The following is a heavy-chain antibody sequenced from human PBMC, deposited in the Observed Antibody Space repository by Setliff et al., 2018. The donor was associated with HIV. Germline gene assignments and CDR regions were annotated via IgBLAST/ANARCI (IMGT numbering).Heavy chain of an antibody. J-gene: IGHJ4*02. V-gene: IGHV1-3*01. CDR3: ARSCRSSGYCHFDY. Sequence: ASVKVSCKASGYSFTKYVMHWVRQAPGQRLEWMGWINAGNDNTKYSQKFQGRVTITRDTSANTAYMELSSLRSEDTAVYYCARSCRSSGYCHFDYWGQGTLVTVSS. CDR2: INAGNDNT. CDR1: GYSFTKYV. D-gene: IGHD3-22*01.